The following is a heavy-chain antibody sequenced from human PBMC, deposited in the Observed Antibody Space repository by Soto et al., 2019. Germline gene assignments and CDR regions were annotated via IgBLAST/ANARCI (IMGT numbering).Heavy chain of an antibody. V-gene: IGHV3-23*01. CDR2: ISGSGGST. Sequence: EVQLLESGGGLVQPGGSLRLSCAASGFTFSSYAMSWVLQAPGKGLEWVSAISGSGGSTYYADSVKGRFTISRDNSKNTLYLQMNSLRAEDTAVYYCAKMEGDYGDYSTVFDYWGQGTLVTVSS. CDR3: AKMEGDYGDYSTVFDY. CDR1: GFTFSSYA. D-gene: IGHD4-17*01. J-gene: IGHJ4*02.